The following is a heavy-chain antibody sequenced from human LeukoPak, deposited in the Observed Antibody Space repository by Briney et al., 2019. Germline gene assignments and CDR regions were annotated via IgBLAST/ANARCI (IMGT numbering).Heavy chain of an antibody. Sequence: GGSLRLSCAASGFTFSSYAMSWVRQAPGKGLEWVLAISGSGGSTYYADSVKGRFTISRDNSKNTLYLQMNSLRAEDTAVYYCAKATGGYYDSSGYYSFDYWGQGTLVTVSS. V-gene: IGHV3-23*01. CDR2: ISGSGGST. CDR3: AKATGGYYDSSGYYSFDY. J-gene: IGHJ4*02. D-gene: IGHD3-22*01. CDR1: GFTFSSYA.